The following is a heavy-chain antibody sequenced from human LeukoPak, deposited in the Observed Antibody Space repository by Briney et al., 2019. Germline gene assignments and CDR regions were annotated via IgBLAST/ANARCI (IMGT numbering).Heavy chain of an antibody. D-gene: IGHD1-26*01. Sequence: ASVKVSCKAFGYTFTRYYMHWVRQAPGQGPEWMGVISPSGGSTTYAQKFQGRVTLTRDMSTGTDYLELSSLRSEDTAVYYCARGQHSESYFADWFDPWGQGTLVTVSS. J-gene: IGHJ5*02. CDR2: ISPSGGST. V-gene: IGHV1-46*01. CDR1: GYTFTRYY. CDR3: ARGQHSESYFADWFDP.